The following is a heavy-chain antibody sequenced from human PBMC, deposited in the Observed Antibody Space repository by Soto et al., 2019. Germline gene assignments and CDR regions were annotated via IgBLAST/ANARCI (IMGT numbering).Heavy chain of an antibody. D-gene: IGHD4-17*01. Sequence: GGSLRLSCAASGFTFSSYGMHWVRQAPGKGLEWVAVISYDGSNKYYADSVKGRFTISRDNSKNTLYLQMNSLRAEDTAVYYCAKDREMRHTATVTMSSDYWGQGTLVTVSS. CDR2: ISYDGSNK. CDR1: GFTFSSYG. V-gene: IGHV3-30*18. CDR3: AKDREMRHTATVTMSSDY. J-gene: IGHJ4*02.